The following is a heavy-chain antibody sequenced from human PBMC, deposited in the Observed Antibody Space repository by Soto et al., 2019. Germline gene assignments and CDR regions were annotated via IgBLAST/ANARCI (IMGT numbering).Heavy chain of an antibody. CDR3: AKGDCSGGSCYSVYYYYGMDV. D-gene: IGHD2-15*01. V-gene: IGHV3-23*01. CDR1: GFTFSSYA. Sequence: PGGSLRLSCAASGFTFSSYAMSWVRQAPGKGLEWVSAISGSGGSTYYADSVKGRFTISRDNSKNTLYLQMNSLRAEDTAVYYCAKGDCSGGSCYSVYYYYGMDVWGQGTTVTVSS. J-gene: IGHJ6*02. CDR2: ISGSGGST.